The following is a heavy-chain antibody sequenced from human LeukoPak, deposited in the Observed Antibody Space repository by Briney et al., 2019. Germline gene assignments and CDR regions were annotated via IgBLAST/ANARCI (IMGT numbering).Heavy chain of an antibody. CDR3: ARDRQWLAAFDY. J-gene: IGHJ4*02. Sequence: GGSLRLSCAASGFTFSSHIMNWVRQAPGKGLVWVSSISGSSSYIYYADSVKGRFTISRDNAKNSLYLQMNSLGAEDTAVYYCARDRQWLAAFDYWGQGTLVTVSS. CDR1: GFTFSSHI. V-gene: IGHV3-21*01. D-gene: IGHD6-19*01. CDR2: ISGSSSYI.